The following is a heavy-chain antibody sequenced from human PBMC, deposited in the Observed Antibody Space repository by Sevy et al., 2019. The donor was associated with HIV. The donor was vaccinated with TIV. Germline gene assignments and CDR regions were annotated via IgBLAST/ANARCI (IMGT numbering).Heavy chain of an antibody. CDR3: ARGKAYYYDSSGNYGMDV. CDR2: ISSSSSII. D-gene: IGHD3-22*01. CDR1: GFTFSSYS. V-gene: IGHV3-48*02. Sequence: GGSLRLSCAASGFTFSSYSMNWVRQAPGKGLEWVSYISSSSSIIYYADSVKGRFTISRDNAKNSLYLQMNSLRDEDTAVYYCARGKAYYYDSSGNYGMDVWGQGTTVTVSS. J-gene: IGHJ6*02.